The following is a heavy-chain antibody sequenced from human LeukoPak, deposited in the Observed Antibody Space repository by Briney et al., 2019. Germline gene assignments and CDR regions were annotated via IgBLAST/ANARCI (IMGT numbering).Heavy chain of an antibody. CDR1: GYTFTSYD. V-gene: IGHV1-8*01. D-gene: IGHD6-19*01. J-gene: IGHJ4*02. CDR3: ARPHKGRSGWYLLGC. CDR2: MNPNSGNT. Sequence: GASVKVSCKASGYTFTSYDINWVRQATGQGLEWMGWMNPNSGNTGYAQKFQGRVTMTRNTSMSTAYMEPSSLRSEDTAVYYCARPHKGRSGWYLLGCWGQGTLVTVSS.